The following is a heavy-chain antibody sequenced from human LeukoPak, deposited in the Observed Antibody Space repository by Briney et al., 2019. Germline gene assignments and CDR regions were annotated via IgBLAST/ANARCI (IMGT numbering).Heavy chain of an antibody. D-gene: IGHD6-6*01. CDR2: IYYSGST. CDR3: ARLGIPYSSSSEFDY. V-gene: IGHV4-59*08. CDR1: GGSFSGYY. J-gene: IGHJ4*02. Sequence: SETLSLTCAVYGGSFSGYYWSWIRQPPGKGLEWIGYIYYSGSTNYNPSLKSRVTISVDTSKNQFSLKLSSVTAADTAVYYCARLGIPYSSSSEFDYWGQGTLVTVSS.